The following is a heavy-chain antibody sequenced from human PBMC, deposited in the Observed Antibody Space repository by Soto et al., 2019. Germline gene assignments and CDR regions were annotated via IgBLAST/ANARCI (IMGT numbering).Heavy chain of an antibody. CDR3: ARWLGYGPHFDY. CDR2: IYYSGST. J-gene: IGHJ4*02. CDR1: GGSISSGDYY. D-gene: IGHD5-12*01. Sequence: SETLSLTCTVSGGSISSGDYYWSWTRQPPGKGLEWIGYIYYSGSTYYNPSLKSRVTISVDTSKNQFSLKLSSVTAADTAVYYCARWLGYGPHFDYWGQGTLVTSPQ. V-gene: IGHV4-30-4*01.